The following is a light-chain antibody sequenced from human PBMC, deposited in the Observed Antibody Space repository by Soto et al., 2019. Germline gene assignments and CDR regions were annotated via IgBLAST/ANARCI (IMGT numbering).Light chain of an antibody. Sequence: AIPMTQSPSSLSASIGDRVTITCRASQDIRNELGWYQQKPGKAPKVLISAASSLEDGVPSRFSGSGSGTDFTLTISSLRPEDFATYFCLQDHNYPRTFGQGTKVEIK. J-gene: IGKJ1*01. CDR1: QDIRNE. CDR2: AAS. V-gene: IGKV1-6*01. CDR3: LQDHNYPRT.